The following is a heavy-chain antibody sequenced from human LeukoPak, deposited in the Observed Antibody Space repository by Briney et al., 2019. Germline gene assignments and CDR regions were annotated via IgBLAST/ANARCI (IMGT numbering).Heavy chain of an antibody. V-gene: IGHV3-30*02. CDR2: IRYDGSNK. D-gene: IGHD3-3*01. CDR3: ARGVGDFWSGETANWFDP. CDR1: GFTFSSYG. J-gene: IGHJ5*02. Sequence: GGSLRLSCAASGFTFSSYGMHWVRQAPGKGLEWVAFIRYDGSNKYYADSVKGRFTISRDNSKNTLYLQMNSLRAEDTAVYYCARGVGDFWSGETANWFDPWGQGTLVTVSS.